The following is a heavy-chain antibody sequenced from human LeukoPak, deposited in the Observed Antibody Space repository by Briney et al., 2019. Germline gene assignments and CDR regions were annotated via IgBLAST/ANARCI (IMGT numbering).Heavy chain of an antibody. CDR2: IYDDNT. CDR1: GFTVSAYA. V-gene: IGHV3-23*01. J-gene: IGHJ4*02. Sequence: GGSLRLSCAASGFTVSAYAMAWVRQAPGKGLEWVSTIYDDNTYYADSVKGRFAISTDNSKNTLYLQMNSLRVEDTAVYFGAARKGRRVWFYLYYWGQGTLVPVSS. D-gene: IGHD3-9*01. CDR3: AARKGRRVWFYLYY.